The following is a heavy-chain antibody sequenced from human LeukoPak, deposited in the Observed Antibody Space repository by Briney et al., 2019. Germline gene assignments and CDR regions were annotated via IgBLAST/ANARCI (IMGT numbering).Heavy chain of an antibody. D-gene: IGHD1-26*01. V-gene: IGHV1-18*01. CDR1: GYTFSNYG. J-gene: IGHJ4*02. CDR3: TRGPPVSTGGYSYFDD. Sequence: APVKVSCKASGYTFSNYGIHWVRQAPGQAPEWTGWISAYSGDTNYAKKLQGRVTMTTDKSMNTAYMELRSLTFDDTAVYYCTRGPPVSTGGYSYFDDWGQGTLVTVSS. CDR2: ISAYSGDT.